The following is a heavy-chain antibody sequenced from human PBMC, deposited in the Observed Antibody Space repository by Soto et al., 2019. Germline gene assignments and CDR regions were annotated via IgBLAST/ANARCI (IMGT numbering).Heavy chain of an antibody. Sequence: VQLVESGGGLVQPGGSLRLSCAASGYSISTYWMSWVRQAPGKGLEWVANVKQDGSEEYYVDSVKGRFTISRDNAKNSLYLQMNSLRAEDTAVYYCAALDTAMVKTAGYWGQGTLVTVSS. J-gene: IGHJ4*02. V-gene: IGHV3-7*01. D-gene: IGHD5-18*01. CDR1: GYSISTYW. CDR3: AALDTAMVKTAGY. CDR2: VKQDGSEE.